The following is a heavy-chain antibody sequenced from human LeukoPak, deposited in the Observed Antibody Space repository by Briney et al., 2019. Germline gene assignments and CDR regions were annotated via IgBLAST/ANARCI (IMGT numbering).Heavy chain of an antibody. D-gene: IGHD2-2*01. Sequence: SGGSLRLSCAASGFTFSSYGMHWVRQAPGKGLEWVAFIRYDGSNKYYADSVKGRFTISRDNSKNTLYLQMNSLRAEDTAVYYCAKIVVPAATKSYFDYWGQGTLVTVSS. J-gene: IGHJ4*02. CDR1: GFTFSSYG. V-gene: IGHV3-30*02. CDR3: AKIVVPAATKSYFDY. CDR2: IRYDGSNK.